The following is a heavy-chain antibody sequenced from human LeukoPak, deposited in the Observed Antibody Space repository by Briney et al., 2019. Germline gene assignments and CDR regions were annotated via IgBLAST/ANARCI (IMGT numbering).Heavy chain of an antibody. J-gene: IGHJ4*02. Sequence: SETQSLTCTVSGGSISSSDYYWCWIRQSAGKGLEWIGRLNPSGSTYYNPSLKSRLTLSLDPSESQFSLKLSSVTAADMALYYCARGRPYGDYFDYWGKGTLVTVSS. CDR3: ARGRPYGDYFDY. CDR1: GGSISSSDYY. CDR2: LNPSGST. V-gene: IGHV4-61*02. D-gene: IGHD4-17*01.